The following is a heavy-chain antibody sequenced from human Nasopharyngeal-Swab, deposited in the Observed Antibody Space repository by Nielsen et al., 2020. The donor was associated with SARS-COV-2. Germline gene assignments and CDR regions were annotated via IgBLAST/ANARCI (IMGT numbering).Heavy chain of an antibody. CDR3: VRDRGSYEFDS. Sequence: GGSLRLSCAASGFIFDDFGMSWVRHLPGKGLECVSGIIWSGARADYADSVKGRFTISRDNAKNSVHLQMNSLRAEDTALYHCVRDRGSYEFDSWGQGTLVTVSS. CDR1: GFIFDDFG. J-gene: IGHJ4*02. D-gene: IGHD5-12*01. CDR2: IIWSGARA. V-gene: IGHV3-20*01.